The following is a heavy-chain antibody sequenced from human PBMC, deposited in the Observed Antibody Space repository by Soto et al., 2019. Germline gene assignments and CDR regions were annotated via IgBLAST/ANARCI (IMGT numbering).Heavy chain of an antibody. Sequence: SETLSLTCAVYGGSFSGYYWSWIRQPPGKGLEWIGEINHSGSTNYNPSLKSRVTISVDTSKNQFSLKLSSVTAADTAVYYCARVTGTHNDAFDIWGQGTMVTVSS. CDR3: ARVTGTHNDAFDI. CDR2: INHSGST. D-gene: IGHD1-1*01. J-gene: IGHJ3*02. CDR1: GGSFSGYY. V-gene: IGHV4-34*01.